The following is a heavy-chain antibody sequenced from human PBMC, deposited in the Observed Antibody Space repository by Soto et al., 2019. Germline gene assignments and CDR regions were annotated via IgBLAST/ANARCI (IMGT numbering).Heavy chain of an antibody. CDR2: IIPIFGTA. D-gene: IGHD5-12*01. Sequence: SVKVSCKASGGTFSSYAISWVRQAPGQGLEWMGGIIPIFGTAKYAQKFQGRVTITADESTSTAYMELSSLRSEDTAVYYCARAKEMATDAFDIWGQGTMVTVSS. J-gene: IGHJ3*02. CDR1: GGTFSSYA. CDR3: ARAKEMATDAFDI. V-gene: IGHV1-69*13.